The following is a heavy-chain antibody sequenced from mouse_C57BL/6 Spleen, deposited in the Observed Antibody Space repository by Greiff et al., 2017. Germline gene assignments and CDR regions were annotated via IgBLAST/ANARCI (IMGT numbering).Heavy chain of an antibody. J-gene: IGHJ2*01. D-gene: IGHD1-1*01. CDR2: ISSGGSYT. Sequence: EVKLVESGGDLVKPGGSLKLSCAASGFTFSSYGMSWVRQTPDKRLEWVATISSGGSYTYYPDSVKGRFTISRDNAKNTLYLQMSSLKSEDTAMYYCAREHGSSFDYGGQGTTLTVSS. V-gene: IGHV5-6*01. CDR1: GFTFSSYG. CDR3: AREHGSSFDY.